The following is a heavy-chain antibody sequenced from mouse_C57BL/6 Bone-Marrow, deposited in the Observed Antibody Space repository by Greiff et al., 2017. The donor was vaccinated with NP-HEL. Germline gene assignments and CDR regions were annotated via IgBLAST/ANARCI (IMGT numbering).Heavy chain of an antibody. CDR3: ARENYGNH. V-gene: IGHV1-82*01. D-gene: IGHD2-1*01. CDR1: GYAFSSSW. J-gene: IGHJ3*01. Sequence: VQLKESGPELVKPGASVKISCKASGYAFSSSWMNWVKQRPGKGLEWIGRIYPGDGDTNYNGKFKGKATLTADKSSSTAYMQLSSLTSEDSAVYFCARENYGNHWGQGTLVTVSA. CDR2: IYPGDGDT.